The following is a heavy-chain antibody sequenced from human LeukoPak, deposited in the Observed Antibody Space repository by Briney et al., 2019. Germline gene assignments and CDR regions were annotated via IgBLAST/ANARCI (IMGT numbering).Heavy chain of an antibody. J-gene: IGHJ3*02. Sequence: SETLSLTCAVSGGSISSGGYSWSWIRQPPGKGLEWIGYIYHSGSTYYNPSLKSRVTISVDRSKNQFSLKLSSVTAADTAVYYCARVAVAPAARTSTDAFDIWGQGTMVTVSS. CDR3: ARVAVAPAARTSTDAFDI. CDR2: IYHSGST. V-gene: IGHV4-30-2*01. CDR1: GGSISSGGYS. D-gene: IGHD2-2*01.